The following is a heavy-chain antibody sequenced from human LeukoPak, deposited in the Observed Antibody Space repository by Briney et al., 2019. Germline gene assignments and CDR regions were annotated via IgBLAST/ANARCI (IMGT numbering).Heavy chain of an antibody. D-gene: IGHD3-9*01. Sequence: SGTLSLTCTDSGYSLSSGHLWGWRRPPPGKGQEGFRSIYHSVTTHYTPSLKSRVTISLDTSKNQFSLKLSSVTAADTAVYYCARERAGILTGYYAYYFDYWGQGTLVTVSS. V-gene: IGHV4-38-2*02. CDR1: GYSLSSGHL. CDR3: ARERAGILTGYYAYYFDY. J-gene: IGHJ4*02. CDR2: IYHSVTT.